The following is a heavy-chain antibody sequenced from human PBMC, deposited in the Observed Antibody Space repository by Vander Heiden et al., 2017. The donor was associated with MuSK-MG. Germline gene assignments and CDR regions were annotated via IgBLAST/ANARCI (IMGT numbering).Heavy chain of an antibody. CDR1: GGSFSAYY. D-gene: IGHD4-17*01. Sequence: QVQLQQWGAGLLKPSETLSLTCAVYGGSFSAYYWSWIRQPPGKGLEWIGEINHSGSTNYNPSLKSRVTISVDTSKNQFSLKLSSVTAADTAVYYCAKGRSYGALTRYYYYGMDVWGQGTTVTVSS. J-gene: IGHJ6*02. CDR2: INHSGST. CDR3: AKGRSYGALTRYYYYGMDV. V-gene: IGHV4-34*01.